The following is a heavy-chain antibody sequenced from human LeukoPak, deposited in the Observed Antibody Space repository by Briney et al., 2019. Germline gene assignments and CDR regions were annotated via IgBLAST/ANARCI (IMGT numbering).Heavy chain of an antibody. CDR2: ISSSGSII. CDR3: ARGYTYFDY. Sequence: GGSLRLSCAASGFTFSSYAMNWVRQAPGKGLEWVSYISSSGSIIYYADSVKGRFTISRDNAKNSLYLQMNSLRAEDTAVYYCARGYTYFDYWGQGTLVTVSS. J-gene: IGHJ4*02. D-gene: IGHD5-12*01. CDR1: GFTFSSYA. V-gene: IGHV3-48*03.